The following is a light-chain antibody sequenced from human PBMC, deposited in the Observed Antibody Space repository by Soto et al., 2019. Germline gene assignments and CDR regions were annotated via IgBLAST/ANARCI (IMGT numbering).Light chain of an antibody. V-gene: IGKV1-39*01. Sequence: DIQMTQSPSSLSASVGDRVTITCRASQSISSYLNWYQQKPGKAPKLLIYAASTRATGIPARFSGSGSGTELTLTISSLQSEDFAVYYCQQYNNWPSYTFGQGTKLEIK. CDR2: AAS. CDR3: QQYNNWPSYT. J-gene: IGKJ2*01. CDR1: QSISSY.